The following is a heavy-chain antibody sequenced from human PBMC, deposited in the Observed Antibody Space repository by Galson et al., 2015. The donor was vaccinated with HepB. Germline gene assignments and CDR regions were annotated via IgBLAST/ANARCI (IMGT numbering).Heavy chain of an antibody. J-gene: IGHJ5*02. V-gene: IGHV1-69*01. CDR3: ARVLEGYRMYNWFDP. CDR2: IIPIFGTA. Sequence: SCKASGGTFSSYAISWVRQAPGQGLEWMGGIIPIFGTANYAQKFQGRVTITADESTSTAYMELSSLRSEDTAVYYCARVLEGYRMYNWFDPWGQGTLVTVSS. D-gene: IGHD3-3*01. CDR1: GGTFSSYA.